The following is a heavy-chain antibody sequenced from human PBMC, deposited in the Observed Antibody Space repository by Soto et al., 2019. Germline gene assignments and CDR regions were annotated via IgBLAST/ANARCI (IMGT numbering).Heavy chain of an antibody. V-gene: IGHV3-74*01. J-gene: IGHJ5*02. CDR2: INGDGSST. CDR3: GRLMWGSALRAPDL. CDR1: GFAFTTYW. D-gene: IGHD3-16*01. Sequence: EVQLVESGGGLVQPGGSLTLSCAASGFAFTTYWFHWVRQGPGKGLVWVSRINGDGSSTWYADSVKGRLTISRDNIKITLYVQLSSLRADSTAAYYCGRLMWGSALRAPDLWGQGTLVTGSS.